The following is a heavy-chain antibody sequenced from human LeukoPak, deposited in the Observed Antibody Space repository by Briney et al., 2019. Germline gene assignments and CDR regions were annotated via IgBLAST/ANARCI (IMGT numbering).Heavy chain of an antibody. V-gene: IGHV4-34*01. J-gene: IGHJ5*02. CDR3: ARRPQYSSGSNWFDP. D-gene: IGHD6-19*01. Sequence: SETLSLTCAVYGVSFSGYYWSWLRQPPGKGLEWIGEINHSGSTNYNPSLKSRVTISVDASKNQFSLKLSSVTAADTAVYYCARRPQYSSGSNWFDPWGQGTLVTVSS. CDR2: INHSGST. CDR1: GVSFSGYY.